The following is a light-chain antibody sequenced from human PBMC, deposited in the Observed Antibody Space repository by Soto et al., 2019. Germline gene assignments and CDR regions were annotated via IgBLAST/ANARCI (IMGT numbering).Light chain of an antibody. CDR3: SSYTSSSTLCV. CDR2: DVS. Sequence: QSALTQPASVSGSPGQSITISCTGTSSDVGGYNYVSWYQQHPSKAPKLMIYDVSNRPSGVSNRFSGSKSGNTASLTISGLQAEDEADYYCSSYTSSSTLCVFGTGTKLTVL. CDR1: SSDVGGYNY. J-gene: IGLJ1*01. V-gene: IGLV2-14*01.